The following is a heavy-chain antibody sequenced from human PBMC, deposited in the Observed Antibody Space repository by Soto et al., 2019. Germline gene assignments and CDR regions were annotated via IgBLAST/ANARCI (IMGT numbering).Heavy chain of an antibody. V-gene: IGHV3-30-3*01. D-gene: IGHD2-15*01. CDR3: ASEQADAVVAATPGCDY. CDR2: ISYDGSNK. CDR1: GFTFISYA. Sequence: QVQLVESGGGVVQPGRSLRLSCAASGFTFISYAMHWVRQAPGKGLEWGAVISYDGSNKYYADSVKGRFTISRDNSNNTLYLQMNSLRAEDTAVYYCASEQADAVVAATPGCDYWGQGTLVTVAS. J-gene: IGHJ4*02.